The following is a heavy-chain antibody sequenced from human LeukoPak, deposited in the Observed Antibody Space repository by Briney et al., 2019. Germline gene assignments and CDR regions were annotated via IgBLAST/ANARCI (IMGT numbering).Heavy chain of an antibody. D-gene: IGHD1-26*01. Sequence: RGSLRLSCAASGFTFSNAWMNWVRQAPGKGLEWVGRFEQKTDGGTTDYAAPVKGRFTISRDDSKNTLYLQMNSLKTEDTAVYYCVSLSESYYSAYKWFDPWGQGTLVTV. CDR3: VSLSESYYSAYKWFDP. CDR1: GFTFSNAW. J-gene: IGHJ5*02. CDR2: FEQKTDGGTT. V-gene: IGHV3-15*04.